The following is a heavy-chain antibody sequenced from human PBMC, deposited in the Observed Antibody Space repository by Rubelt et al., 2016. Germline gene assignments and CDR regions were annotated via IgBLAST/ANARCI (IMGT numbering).Heavy chain of an antibody. Sequence: QVQMVQSGAEVKKPGSSVKVSCKASGGTFSSYAISWVRQAPGHGIEWMGGIIPIFGTANYAQKFQGRVTITADESTSTAYMELSSLRSEDTAVYYCARRGLRGNWFDPWGQGTLVTVSS. V-gene: IGHV1-69*01. J-gene: IGHJ5*02. CDR3: ARRGLRGNWFDP. CDR1: GGTFSSYA. D-gene: IGHD4-17*01. CDR2: IIPIFGTA.